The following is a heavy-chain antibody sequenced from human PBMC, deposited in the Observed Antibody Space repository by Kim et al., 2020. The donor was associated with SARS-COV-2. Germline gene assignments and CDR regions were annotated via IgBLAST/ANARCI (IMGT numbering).Heavy chain of an antibody. V-gene: IGHV3-53*01. CDR3: ARGKNWYFDL. J-gene: IGHJ2*01. Sequence: GSTYYTDSVKGRFTISRGNSKNTLYLQMNSLRAEDTAMYYCARGKNWYFDLWGRGTMVRVSS. CDR2: GST.